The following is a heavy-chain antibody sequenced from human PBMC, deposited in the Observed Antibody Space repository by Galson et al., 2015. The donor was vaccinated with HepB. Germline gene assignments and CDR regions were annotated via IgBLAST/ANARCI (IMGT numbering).Heavy chain of an antibody. J-gene: IGHJ4*02. CDR3: ARGLLGVGSGWYRG. Sequence: SVKVSCKASGYTFTSYAMNWVRQAPGQGLEWMGWINTNTGNPTYAQGFTGRFVFSLDTSVSTAYLQISSLKAEDTAVYYCARGLLGVGSGWYRGWGQGTLVTVSS. CDR1: GYTFTSYA. V-gene: IGHV7-4-1*02. CDR2: INTNTGNP. D-gene: IGHD6-19*01.